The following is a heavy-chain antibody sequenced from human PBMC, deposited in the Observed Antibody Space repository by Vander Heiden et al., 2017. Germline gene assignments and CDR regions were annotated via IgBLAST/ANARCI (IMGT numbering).Heavy chain of an antibody. D-gene: IGHD3-9*01. CDR1: GGSISSYY. V-gene: IGHV4-59*01. CDR2: IYYSGST. J-gene: IGHJ3*02. CDR3: ARDRDWADAFDI. Sequence: QVQLQASGPGLVKPSETLSLTCTVSGGSISSYYWSWIRQPPGKGLEWIGYIYYSGSTNYNPSLKSRVTISVDTSKNQFSLKLSSVTAADTAVYYCARDRDWADAFDIWGQGTMVTVSS.